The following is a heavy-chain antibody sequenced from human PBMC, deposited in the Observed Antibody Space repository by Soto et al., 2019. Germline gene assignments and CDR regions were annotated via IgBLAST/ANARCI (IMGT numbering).Heavy chain of an antibody. V-gene: IGHV3-66*01. Sequence: EVQLVESGGGLVQPGGSLRLSCAASGFTVSDNYMSWAGQAPGKGLEWVSVMYSGGSTYYTDSVKGRFTISRDTSKNTLYLQMNSLRGEDTAVYYCARGPSRSWFCCWGQGTQVTASS. CDR2: MYSGGST. J-gene: IGHJ5*01. CDR1: GFTVSDNY. CDR3: ARGPSRSWFCC. D-gene: IGHD6-13*01.